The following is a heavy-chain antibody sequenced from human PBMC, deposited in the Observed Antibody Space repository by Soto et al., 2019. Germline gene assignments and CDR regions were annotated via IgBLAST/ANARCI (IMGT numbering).Heavy chain of an antibody. Sequence: PGGSLRLSCAASGFTFDDYAMHWVRQAPGKGLEWVSGISWNSGSIGYADSVKGRFTISRDNAKNSLYLQMNSLRAEDTALYCCAKAGFGGYPYYFDYWGQGTLVTVSS. CDR1: GFTFDDYA. CDR2: ISWNSGSI. J-gene: IGHJ4*02. CDR3: AKAGFGGYPYYFDY. D-gene: IGHD3-10*01. V-gene: IGHV3-9*01.